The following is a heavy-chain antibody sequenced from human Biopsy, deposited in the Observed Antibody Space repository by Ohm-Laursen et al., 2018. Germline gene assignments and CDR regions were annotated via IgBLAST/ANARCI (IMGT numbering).Heavy chain of an antibody. D-gene: IGHD6-19*01. CDR2: IITVSETA. J-gene: IGHJ6*02. V-gene: IGHV1-69*13. CDR3: VAYPSSGFFENNDDFAMDV. Sequence: EASVKVSCNASGGAFTNYAINWVRQAPGHGLEWMGGIITVSETAGYAERFQGRVTITADVTTTTAYMDLSGLRSEDTAVYYCVAYPSSGFFENNDDFAMDVWGQGTTVIVSS. CDR1: GGAFTNYA.